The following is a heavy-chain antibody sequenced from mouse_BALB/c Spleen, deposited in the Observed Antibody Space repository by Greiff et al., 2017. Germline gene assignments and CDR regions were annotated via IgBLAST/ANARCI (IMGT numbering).Heavy chain of an antibody. D-gene: IGHD4-1*01. Sequence: VQLQQSGAELVKPGASVKLSCTASGFNIKDTYMHWVKQRPEQGLEWIGRIDPANGNTKYDPKFQGKATITADTSSNTAYLQLSSLTSEDTAVYSCARTGSYWYFDVWGAGTTVTVSS. CDR3: ARTGSYWYFDV. CDR2: IDPANGNT. V-gene: IGHV14-3*02. CDR1: GFNIKDTY. J-gene: IGHJ1*01.